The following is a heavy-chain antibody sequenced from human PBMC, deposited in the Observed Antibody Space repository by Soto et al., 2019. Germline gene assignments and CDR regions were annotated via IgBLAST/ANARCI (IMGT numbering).Heavy chain of an antibody. J-gene: IGHJ4*02. CDR3: AKDPPTTGTTFDY. CDR1: GFTFSNFS. V-gene: IGHV3-23*01. Sequence: XGSLRLTFTASGFTFSNFSMSWVRQAPGKGLEWVSTVSNNGGKTFYADSVKGRFTISRDNSKNKLFLQVNSLRADDTAIYYCAKDPPTTGTTFDYWGQGTLVTVSS. D-gene: IGHD1-1*01. CDR2: VSNNGGKT.